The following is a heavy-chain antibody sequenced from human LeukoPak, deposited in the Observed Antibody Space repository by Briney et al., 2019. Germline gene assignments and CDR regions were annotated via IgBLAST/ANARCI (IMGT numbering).Heavy chain of an antibody. Sequence: GGSLRLSCETSGFSFSTYWMAWVRQPPGKGLEWVANIRQDGSEKYYVDSVKGRFSISRDNAKTSLYLQMNNLSVADTAVYYCVTDQTGRHPYFFDYWGQGTLVTVSS. J-gene: IGHJ4*02. CDR3: VTDQTGRHPYFFDY. CDR1: GFSFSTYW. D-gene: IGHD3-10*01. V-gene: IGHV3-7*01. CDR2: IRQDGSEK.